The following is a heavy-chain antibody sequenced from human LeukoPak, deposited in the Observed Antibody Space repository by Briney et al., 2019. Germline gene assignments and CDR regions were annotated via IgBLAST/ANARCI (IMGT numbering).Heavy chain of an antibody. Sequence: ASVRVSCKASGYTFTDYYINWVRQAPGQGLEWMGRINPGSGGTNYAQKFQGRVTVTRDTSISTVYMELSRVRPDDTAMYYCARKYYDSSGLPFDSWGQGTPVTVSS. CDR3: ARKYYDSSGLPFDS. D-gene: IGHD3-22*01. V-gene: IGHV1-2*06. CDR2: INPGSGGT. CDR1: GYTFTDYY. J-gene: IGHJ4*02.